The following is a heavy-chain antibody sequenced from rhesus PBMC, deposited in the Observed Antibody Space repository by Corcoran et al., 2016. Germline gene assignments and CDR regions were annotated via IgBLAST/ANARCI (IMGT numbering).Heavy chain of an antibody. CDR3: ARVPYYYDSGYPGDFDY. V-gene: IGHV4S11*01. J-gene: IGHJ4*01. CDR2: IYGSGSST. D-gene: IGHD3-28*01. CDR1: GGSISSNY. Sequence: QVQLQESGPGLVKPLETLSLTCAVSGGSISSNYWSWIRQPPGKGLEWIGYIYGSGSSTNSHPSLKSRVTLSVDTSKNQFSLKLSSVTAADTVVYYCARVPYYYDSGYPGDFDYWGQGVLVTVSS.